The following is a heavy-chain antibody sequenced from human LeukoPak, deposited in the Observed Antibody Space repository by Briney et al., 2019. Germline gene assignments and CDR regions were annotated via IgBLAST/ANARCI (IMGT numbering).Heavy chain of an antibody. Sequence: ASVKVSCKASGYTFTSYGFSWVRQAPGQGLEWMGWISAYNGNTNYAQKLQGRVTMTTDTSTSTAYMELRSLRSDDTAVYYCARGDYGDSIGYFDLWGRGTLVTVSS. CDR2: ISAYNGNT. V-gene: IGHV1-18*01. D-gene: IGHD4-17*01. CDR1: GYTFTSYG. CDR3: ARGDYGDSIGYFDL. J-gene: IGHJ2*01.